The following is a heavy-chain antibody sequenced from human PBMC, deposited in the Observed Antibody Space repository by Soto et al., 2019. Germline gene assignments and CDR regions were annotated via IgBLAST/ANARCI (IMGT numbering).Heavy chain of an antibody. CDR1: GFSVTTTGVG. V-gene: IGHV2-5*02. D-gene: IGHD1-1*01. Sequence: QISLKESGPTVVKPTETLTLTCTFSGFSVTTTGVGVGWIRQPPGKALEWLGLTYWDDHKRYSPTLETRMTILRDTSKNQVILTLYNVDPLDTGTYYCAHWYNRGFDFWGPGTLVRVSS. CDR2: TYWDDHK. CDR3: AHWYNRGFDF. J-gene: IGHJ4*02.